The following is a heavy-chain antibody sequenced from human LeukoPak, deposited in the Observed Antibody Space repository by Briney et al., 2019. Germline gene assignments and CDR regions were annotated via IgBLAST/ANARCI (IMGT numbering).Heavy chain of an antibody. CDR2: INQDGSVK. J-gene: IGHJ4*02. D-gene: IGHD3-3*01. CDR3: TRDFVF. V-gene: IGHV3-7*01. CDR1: GFAFSTYW. Sequence: PGGSLRLSCAASGFAFSTYWMDWVCQAPGKGLEWVGNINQDGSVKHYVDSVRGRFAISRDNARNSVYLQMSPLRVEDTAVYYCTRDFVFWGQGSLVTASS.